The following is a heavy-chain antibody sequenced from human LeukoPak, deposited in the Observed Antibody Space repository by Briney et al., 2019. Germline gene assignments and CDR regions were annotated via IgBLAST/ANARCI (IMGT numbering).Heavy chain of an antibody. J-gene: IGHJ5*02. Sequence: SETLSLTCNVSDGSITTSSFYWGWVRQTPGKGLEWIVTFYYTGDTFYNRSLKSRVTITVDTSKDQFFLSLSSVTAADTAVYYCVRAVGAVAGPGDYFDPWGRGSLVTVSS. CDR2: FYYTGDT. D-gene: IGHD6-19*01. V-gene: IGHV4-39*01. CDR3: VRAVGAVAGPGDYFDP. CDR1: DGSITTSSFY.